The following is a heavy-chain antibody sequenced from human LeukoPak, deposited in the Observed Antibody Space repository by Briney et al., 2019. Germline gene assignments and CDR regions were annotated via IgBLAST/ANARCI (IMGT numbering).Heavy chain of an antibody. CDR2: IYSSGTT. CDR1: GGSISNYY. D-gene: IGHD6-13*01. J-gene: IGHJ5*02. CDR3: ARDSQQRSSTYYDL. V-gene: IGHV4-4*07. Sequence: SETLSLTCTVSGGSISNYYWSWIRQPAGKGLEWIGRIYSSGTTNYNPSLNSRVTMSVDTSKNQFSLKLSSVTAADTAVYYCARDSQQRSSTYYDLWVQGTLVTVSS.